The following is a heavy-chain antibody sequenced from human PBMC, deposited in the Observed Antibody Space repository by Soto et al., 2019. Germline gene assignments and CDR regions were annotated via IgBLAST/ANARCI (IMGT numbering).Heavy chain of an antibody. CDR1: GYSFTSYW. J-gene: IGHJ6*02. Sequence: GESLKISCKGSGYSFTSYWISWVRQMPGKGLEWMGRIDPSDSYTNYSPSFQGHVTISADKSISTAYLQWSSLKASDTAMYYCARYVVVPAAAGYYYGMDVWGQGTTVTVSS. V-gene: IGHV5-10-1*01. D-gene: IGHD2-2*01. CDR3: ARYVVVPAAAGYYYGMDV. CDR2: IDPSDSYT.